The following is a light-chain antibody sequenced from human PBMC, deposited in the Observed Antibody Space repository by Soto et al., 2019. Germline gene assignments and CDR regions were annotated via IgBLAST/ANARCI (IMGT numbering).Light chain of an antibody. Sequence: QSVLTQPPSVSGAPGQRVTISCTGNSSNLGAGYDVHWYQQLPGAAPKLVIFGNRNRPSGVPERFSGSKSGTSASLAISGLQSEDEADYYCAAWDDSLNGYVFGTGTKLTVL. CDR3: AAWDDSLNGYV. CDR1: SSNLGAGYD. V-gene: IGLV1-40*01. J-gene: IGLJ1*01. CDR2: GNR.